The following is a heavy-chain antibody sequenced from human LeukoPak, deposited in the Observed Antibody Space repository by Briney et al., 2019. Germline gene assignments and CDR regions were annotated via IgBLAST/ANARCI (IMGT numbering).Heavy chain of an antibody. CDR3: ATSTAWSIL. J-gene: IGHJ1*01. V-gene: IGHV1-18*01. D-gene: IGHD2-15*01. Sequence: ASVKVSCKASGYTFTSYGISWVRQAPGQGLESMGWINPNSGGTNYAQKFQGRVTLTADTSTETAYTELRSLKFEDTADYYCATSTAWSILWGQGTLVTVSS. CDR2: INPNSGGT. CDR1: GYTFTSYG.